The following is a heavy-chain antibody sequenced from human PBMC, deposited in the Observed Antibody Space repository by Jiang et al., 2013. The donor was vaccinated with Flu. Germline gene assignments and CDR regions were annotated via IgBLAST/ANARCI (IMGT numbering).Heavy chain of an antibody. D-gene: IGHD2-2*01. CDR3: ARVAKNCSSTSCLYFDY. CDR2: IYYSGST. CDR1: GGSISSYY. V-gene: IGHV4-59*01. Sequence: GSGLVKPSETLSLTCTVSGGSISSYYWSWIRQPPGKGLEWIGYIYYSGSTNYNPSLKSRVTISVDTSKNQFSLKLSSVTAADTAVYYCARVAKNCSSTSCLYFDYWGQGTLVTVSS. J-gene: IGHJ4*02.